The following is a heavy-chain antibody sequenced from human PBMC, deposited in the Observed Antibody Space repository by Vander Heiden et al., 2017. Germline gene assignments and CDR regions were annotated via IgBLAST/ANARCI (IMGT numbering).Heavy chain of an antibody. CDR2: IGPDGSQK. CDR1: GSTFSTDW. D-gene: IGHD6-25*01. Sequence: EAQLVESGGDLVQPGGSLRLSCAASGSTFSTDWMGWGRQAPGKGLEWVANIGPDGSQKFYVDSVKGRFTISRDNAKNSLYLQMNSLKAEDTALYYCARPRRDGYNEEYWGQGTLVTVSS. CDR3: ARPRRDGYNEEY. J-gene: IGHJ4*02. V-gene: IGHV3-7*01.